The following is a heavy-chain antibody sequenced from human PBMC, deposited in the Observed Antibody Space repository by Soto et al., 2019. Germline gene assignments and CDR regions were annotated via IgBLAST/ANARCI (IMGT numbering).Heavy chain of an antibody. CDR1: GFSFSKAW. Sequence: EVQLVESGGGLVKPGGSLRLSCAASGFSFSKAWMNWVRQAPGKGLEWVGRIRSRSGTTDYAAAVKGRFTISRDDSKYTLYLQMNSLKVEDTAVYFCTTSGNPNIVDHWGQGTLVSVSS. V-gene: IGHV3-15*07. CDR3: TTSGNPNIVDH. CDR2: IRSRSGTT. J-gene: IGHJ4*02.